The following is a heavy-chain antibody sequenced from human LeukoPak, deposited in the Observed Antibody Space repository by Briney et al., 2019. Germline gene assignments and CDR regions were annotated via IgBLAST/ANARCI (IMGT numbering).Heavy chain of an antibody. V-gene: IGHV1-2*06. CDR2: VNPSGGGT. Sequence: ASVKVSCKTSGYTFTNYYMHWVRQAPGQGLEWLGLVNPSGGGTNYAQKFQGRVTMTRDTSISTAYMELSRLRSDDTAVYYCAYDSSGYYGYWGQGTLVTVSS. D-gene: IGHD3-22*01. J-gene: IGHJ4*02. CDR1: GYTFTNYY. CDR3: AYDSSGYYGY.